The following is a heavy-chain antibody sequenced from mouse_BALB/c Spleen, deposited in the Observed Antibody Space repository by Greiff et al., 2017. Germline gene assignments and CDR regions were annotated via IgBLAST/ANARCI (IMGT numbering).Heavy chain of an antibody. Sequence: VQLQQSGTVLARPGASVKMSCKASGYSFTIYWMHWVKQRPGQGLEWIGAIYPGNSDTSYNQKFKGKAKLTAVTSASTAYMELSSLTNEDSAVYYCTRDGNYGFAYWGQGTLVTVSA. CDR1: GYSFTIYW. V-gene: IGHV1-5*01. CDR2: IYPGNSDT. J-gene: IGHJ3*01. CDR3: TRDGNYGFAY. D-gene: IGHD2-1*01.